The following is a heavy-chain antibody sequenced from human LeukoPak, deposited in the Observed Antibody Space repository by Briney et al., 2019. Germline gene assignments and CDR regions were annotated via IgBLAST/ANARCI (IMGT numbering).Heavy chain of an antibody. Sequence: ASVTVSFKASGYTFTGYYMHWVRQAPGQGLEWMGWINPNSGGTNFAQKFQGRVTMTRDTSISTAYMEVSRLRSDDTAVYYCATGSYLYDAFDIWGQGTMVTVSS. CDR1: GYTFTGYY. CDR3: ATGSYLYDAFDI. D-gene: IGHD1-26*01. V-gene: IGHV1-2*02. CDR2: INPNSGGT. J-gene: IGHJ3*02.